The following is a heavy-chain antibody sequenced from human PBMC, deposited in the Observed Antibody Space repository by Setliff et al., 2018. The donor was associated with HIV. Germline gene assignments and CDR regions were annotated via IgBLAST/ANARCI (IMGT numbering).Heavy chain of an antibody. D-gene: IGHD6-19*01. CDR3: ARAEAGAFDI. CDR2: INYSGKT. CDR1: GGSFSGFY. Sequence: LSLTCGISGGSFSGFYWAWIRQPPGKGLEWIGEINYSGKTNKNPSLKGRVTISADTSRTQFSLNLISVAAADTAVYFCARAEAGAFDIWGPGTMVTVSS. J-gene: IGHJ3*02. V-gene: IGHV4-34*01.